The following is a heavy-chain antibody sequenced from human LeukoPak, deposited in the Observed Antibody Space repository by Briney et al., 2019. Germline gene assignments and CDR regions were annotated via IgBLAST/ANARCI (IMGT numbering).Heavy chain of an antibody. D-gene: IGHD3-10*02. Sequence: PGGSLRLSCAASGFSFSNYGMHWVRQAPGRGLEYVSAISGDGGTTYYANSVKGRFTISRDNSKNTLYLQMGSLRAEDMAVYYCAELGITMIGGVWGKGTTVTISS. V-gene: IGHV3-64*01. CDR2: ISGDGGTT. CDR3: AELGITMIGGV. CDR1: GFSFSNYG. J-gene: IGHJ6*04.